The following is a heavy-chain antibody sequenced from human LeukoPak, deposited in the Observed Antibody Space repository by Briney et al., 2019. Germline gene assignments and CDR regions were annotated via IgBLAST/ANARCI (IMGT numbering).Heavy chain of an antibody. CDR3: ARTRPFRAFEPYMDV. J-gene: IGHJ6*03. CDR2: IYPGDSDT. D-gene: IGHD3-9*01. Sequence: LGESLKISCKGSGYNFASSWIGWVRQMPGKGLEWMGVIYPGDSDTRYNPSFHGQVTISADKSISTAYLQWSSLKASDTAMYYCARTRPFRAFEPYMDVWGKGTTVTVSS. CDR1: GYNFASSW. V-gene: IGHV5-51*01.